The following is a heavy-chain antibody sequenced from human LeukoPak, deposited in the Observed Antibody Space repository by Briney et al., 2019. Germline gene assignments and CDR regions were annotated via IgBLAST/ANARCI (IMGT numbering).Heavy chain of an antibody. CDR2: IKQDGSEK. Sequence: PGGSLRLSCAASGFTFSSCWMSWVRQAPGKGLEWVANIKQDGSEKYYVDSVKGRFTISRDNTKNSLYLQMNSLRAEDTAVYYSASRRETYYDILTGYYFDHWGQGTLVTVSS. CDR1: GFTFSSCW. J-gene: IGHJ4*02. CDR3: ASRRETYYDILTGYYFDH. D-gene: IGHD3-9*01. V-gene: IGHV3-7*01.